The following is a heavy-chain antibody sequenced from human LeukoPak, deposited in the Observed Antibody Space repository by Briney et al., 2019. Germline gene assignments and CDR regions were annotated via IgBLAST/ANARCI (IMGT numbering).Heavy chain of an antibody. D-gene: IGHD2-2*01. CDR2: ISAYNGNT. J-gene: IGHJ6*02. CDR1: GYTFTSYG. Sequence: ASVKVSCKASGYTFTSYGISWVRQAPGQGLEWMGWISAYNGNTNYAQKLQGRVTMTTDTSTSTANMELRSLRSDDTAVYYCARVLGYCSSTSCYGTDYYYYGMDVWGQGTTVTVSS. V-gene: IGHV1-18*01. CDR3: ARVLGYCSSTSCYGTDYYYYGMDV.